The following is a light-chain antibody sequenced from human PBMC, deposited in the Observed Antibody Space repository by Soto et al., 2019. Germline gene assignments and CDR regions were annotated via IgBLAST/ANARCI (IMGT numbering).Light chain of an antibody. J-gene: IGLJ2*01. Sequence: QSALTQPRSVSGSPGQSVTISCTGTSSDVGGYNYVSWYQQHPGKAPKLMIYDVSKRPSGVPDRFSGSKSGNTASLTISGLQAEDEADYYCCSYAGSYTSHVVFGGGT. V-gene: IGLV2-11*01. CDR2: DVS. CDR1: SSDVGGYNY. CDR3: CSYAGSYTSHVV.